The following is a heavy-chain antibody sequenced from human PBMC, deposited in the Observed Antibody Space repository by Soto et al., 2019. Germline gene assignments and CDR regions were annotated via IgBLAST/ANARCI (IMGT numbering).Heavy chain of an antibody. D-gene: IGHD3-3*01. CDR1: GCTFSRFP. CDR3: AIDLFPVFRVDGDPGALFYF. V-gene: IGHV3-23*01. Sequence: GGSLRLSCAGSGCTFSRFPMSWFRQAPGKGLEWVAGINGGGDSTSYAASVQGRFTISRDNSKNTLLLHMDRLTAEDTAVYYCAIDLFPVFRVDGDPGALFYFWGRGTLVTVSA. CDR2: INGGGDST. J-gene: IGHJ4*02.